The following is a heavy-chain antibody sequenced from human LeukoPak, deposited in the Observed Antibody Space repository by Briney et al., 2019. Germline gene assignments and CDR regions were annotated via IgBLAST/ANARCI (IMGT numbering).Heavy chain of an antibody. J-gene: IGHJ4*02. V-gene: IGHV3-33*01. CDR2: IWYDGSNK. CDR3: AREVVEMATKTLDY. CDR1: GFTFSSYG. D-gene: IGHD5-24*01. Sequence: GGSLRLSCAASGFTFSSYGMHWVRQAPGKGLEWVAVIWYDGSNKYYADSVKGRFTISRDNSKNTLYLQMNSLRAEDTAVYYCAREVVEMATKTLDYWGQGTLVTVPS.